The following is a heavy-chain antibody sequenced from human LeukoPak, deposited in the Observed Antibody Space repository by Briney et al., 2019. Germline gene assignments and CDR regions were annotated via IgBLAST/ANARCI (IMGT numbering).Heavy chain of an antibody. Sequence: ASVKVSCKASGYSFTDDGISWVRRAPGQGLEWMGWISPYNSNTKYADKFQGRVTMTADISSTTAYLELRSLRSDDTAMYYCARGSFPGSSGYYFPSDYWGQGTLVTVSS. CDR2: ISPYNSNT. CDR3: ARGSFPGSSGYYFPSDY. J-gene: IGHJ4*02. CDR1: GYSFTDDG. V-gene: IGHV1-18*01. D-gene: IGHD3-22*01.